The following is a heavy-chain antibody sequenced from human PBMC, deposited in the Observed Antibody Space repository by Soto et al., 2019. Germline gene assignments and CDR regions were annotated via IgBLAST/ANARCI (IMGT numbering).Heavy chain of an antibody. CDR1: GYTFTGYY. J-gene: IGHJ4*02. CDR3: ATTPRSYCSGGRCYPEGGY. D-gene: IGHD2-15*01. V-gene: IGHV1-2*02. CDR2: INPNSGGT. Sequence: ASVKVSCKASGYTFTGYYMHWVRQAPGQGLEWMGWINPNSGGTNYAQKFQGRVTMTRDTSISTAYMELSRLRSDDTAVYYCATTPRSYCSGGRCYPEGGYWGQGTLVTVSS.